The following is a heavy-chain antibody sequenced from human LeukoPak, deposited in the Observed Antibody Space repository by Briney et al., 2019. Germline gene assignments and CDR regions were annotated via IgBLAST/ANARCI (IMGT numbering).Heavy chain of an antibody. CDR3: ARDQEGFDY. V-gene: IGHV1-46*01. J-gene: IGHJ4*02. CDR2: IYPRDGST. CDR1: GFTFTSSA. Sequence: ASVKVSCKASGFTFTSSAVHWVRQAPGQGLEWMGMIYPRDGSTSYAQKFQGRVTVTRDTSTSTVHMELSGLRSEDTAVYYCARDQEGFDYWGQGTLVTVSS.